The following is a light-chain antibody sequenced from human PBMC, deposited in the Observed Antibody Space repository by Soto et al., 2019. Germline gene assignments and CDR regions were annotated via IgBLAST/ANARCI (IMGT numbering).Light chain of an antibody. CDR1: RSVNTW. J-gene: IGKJ1*01. CDR2: HAS. V-gene: IGKV1-5*01. Sequence: DIQMTQSPSTLSASVGDRVTITCRASRSVNTWLAWYQQKPGNAPKLLIHHASTLESGVPSRFSGSGSGTEFTLTISSLQPDDFATYYCQQYHFFWTFGQGTKMDIK. CDR3: QQYHFFWT.